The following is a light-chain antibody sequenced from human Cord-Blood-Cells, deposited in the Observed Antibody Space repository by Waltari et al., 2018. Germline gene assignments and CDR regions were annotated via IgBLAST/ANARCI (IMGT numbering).Light chain of an antibody. CDR3: MQALQTPWT. J-gene: IGKJ1*01. V-gene: IGKV2-28*01. Sequence: DIVMTQSPLSLPVTPGEPASTSCRSSQSLLHSNGYNYLDWYLQKPGQSPQLLIYLGSNRASGVPDRFSGSGSGTDFTLKISRVEAGDVGVYYCMQALQTPWTFGQGTKVEIK. CDR2: LGS. CDR1: QSLLHSNGYNY.